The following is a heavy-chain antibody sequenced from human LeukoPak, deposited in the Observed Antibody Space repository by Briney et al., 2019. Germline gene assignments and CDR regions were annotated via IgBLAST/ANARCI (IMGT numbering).Heavy chain of an antibody. D-gene: IGHD6-19*01. CDR2: ISGSGGST. V-gene: IGHV3-23*01. Sequence: QLGGTLRLSCAASGFTFSSYGMGWVRPAPGKGLEWVSAISGSGGSTYYADSVKGRFTISRDNSKNTLFLQMNSLRAEDTAVYYCAKELSSGWFYFDYWGQGTLVTVSS. CDR3: AKELSSGWFYFDY. J-gene: IGHJ4*02. CDR1: GFTFSSYG.